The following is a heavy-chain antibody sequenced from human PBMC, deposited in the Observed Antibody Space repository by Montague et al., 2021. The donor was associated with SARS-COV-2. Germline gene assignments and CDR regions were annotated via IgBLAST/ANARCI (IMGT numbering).Heavy chain of an antibody. V-gene: IGHV4-39*07. CDR1: GGSISSSSYY. Sequence: SETLSLTCTVSGGSISSSSYYWGWIRQPPGKGLEWIGTIYCSGSTYYNPSLKSRVTISVDTSKNQFSLKLSSVTAADTAVYYCARGWFSPMLVVVIRGPFDYWGQGALVTVSS. D-gene: IGHD3-22*01. CDR3: ARGWFSPMLVVVIRGPFDY. J-gene: IGHJ4*02. CDR2: IYCSGST.